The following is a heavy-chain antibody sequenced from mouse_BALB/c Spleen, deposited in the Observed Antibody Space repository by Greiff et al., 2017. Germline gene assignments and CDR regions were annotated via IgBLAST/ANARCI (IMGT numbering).Heavy chain of an antibody. J-gene: IGHJ3*01. CDR3: TRSGGYYGAY. CDR1: GYTFTSYW. V-gene: IGHV1S81*02. Sequence: QVQLQQPGSELVRPGASVKLSCKASGYTFTSYWMYWVKQRPGQGLEWIGEINPSNGGTNFNEKFKSKATLTVDKSSSTAYMQLSSLTSEDSAVYYCTRSGGYYGAYWGQGTLVTVSA. D-gene: IGHD2-3*01. CDR2: INPSNGGT.